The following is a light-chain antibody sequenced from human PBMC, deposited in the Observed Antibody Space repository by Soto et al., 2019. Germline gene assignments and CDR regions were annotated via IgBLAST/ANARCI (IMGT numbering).Light chain of an antibody. Sequence: DIQMTQSPSSLSVSVGDRVTISCRSRETISPYLSWYQQKFGEAPKRLIYYVSTLQGGVPSRFSGGGSGTEFNLTIDTLQPEDLATYFCQQSYSMPFTFGPGTKVEIK. V-gene: IGKV1-39*01. CDR3: QQSYSMPFT. CDR2: YVS. J-gene: IGKJ3*01. CDR1: ETISPY.